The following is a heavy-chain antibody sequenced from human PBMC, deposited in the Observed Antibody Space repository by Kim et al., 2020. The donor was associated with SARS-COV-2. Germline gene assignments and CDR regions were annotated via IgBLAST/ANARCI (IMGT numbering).Heavy chain of an antibody. CDR3: ARTYYYGSRVSRTFDI. Sequence: SETLSLTCNVSGGSISSSSHYWGWIRQPPGKGLEWIGSIDYTKSTYYNPSLKSRVTISVDTSNNQFSLRLSSVTAADTAIYYCARTYYYGSRVSRTFDIWGQGTMVTVSS. CDR2: IDYTKST. D-gene: IGHD3-22*01. J-gene: IGHJ3*02. CDR1: GGSISSSSHY. V-gene: IGHV4-39*01.